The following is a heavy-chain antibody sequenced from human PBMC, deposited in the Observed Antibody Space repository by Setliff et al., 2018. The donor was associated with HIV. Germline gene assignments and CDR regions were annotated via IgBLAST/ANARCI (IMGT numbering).Heavy chain of an antibody. CDR3: ARMYSGYDWSPAGARTRYFDY. CDR2: IYHSGST. CDR1: GSSISNGYY. J-gene: IGHJ4*02. Sequence: SETLSLTCAVSGSSISNGYYWGWIRQPPGKGLEWIGSIYHSGSTYYNPSLKSRVTISVDTSKNQFSLKLSSVTAADTAVYYCARMYSGYDWSPAGARTRYFDYWGQGTLVTVSS. V-gene: IGHV4-38-2*01. D-gene: IGHD5-12*01.